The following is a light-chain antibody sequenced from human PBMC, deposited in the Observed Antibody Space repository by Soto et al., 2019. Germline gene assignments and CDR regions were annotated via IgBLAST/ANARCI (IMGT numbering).Light chain of an antibody. Sequence: SALTQPPSSCGSPGQSVTLSCPGTSSDVGKYGYVSWYQQLPGTAPKLLIYSNNQRPSGVPDRVSGSKSGTSASLAISGLQSDDEADYYCAAWDDSLNGYVFGTGNKGTVL. V-gene: IGLV1-44*01. CDR2: SNN. CDR3: AAWDDSLNGYV. CDR1: SSDVGKYGY. J-gene: IGLJ1*01.